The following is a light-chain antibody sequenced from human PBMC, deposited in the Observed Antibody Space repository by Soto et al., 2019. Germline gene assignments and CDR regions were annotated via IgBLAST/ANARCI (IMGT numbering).Light chain of an antibody. Sequence: DIQMTQSPSTLSASVGDRVTITCRASQSIHRWLAWYQQKPGKAPKLLIYDASSLESGVPSRFSGSGSGTEFTLTISSLQPDDFATYYCQQYNSSPLTFGGGTKVDIK. V-gene: IGKV1-5*01. CDR3: QQYNSSPLT. J-gene: IGKJ4*01. CDR2: DAS. CDR1: QSIHRW.